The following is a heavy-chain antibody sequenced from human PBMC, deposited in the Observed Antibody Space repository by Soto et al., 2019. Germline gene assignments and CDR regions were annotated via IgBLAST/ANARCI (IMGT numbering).Heavy chain of an antibody. CDR3: DTYHDDEWESYRHRY. CDR1: GLAFRSFL. V-gene: IGHV3-7*01. D-gene: IGHD3-16*02. J-gene: IGHJ4*02. CDR2: INQDGRDT. Sequence: EVQLVESGGGLVRPGGSLRLSCAASGLAFRSFLMSWVRQAPGGGLEWVANINQDGRDTYYSDSVRDRFTISRDNAANSLFLHMNSLGAEDTALYYCDTYHDDEWESYRHRYWGQGTLVTVSS.